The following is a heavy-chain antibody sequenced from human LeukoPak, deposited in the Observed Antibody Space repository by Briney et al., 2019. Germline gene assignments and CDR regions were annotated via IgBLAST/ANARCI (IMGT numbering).Heavy chain of an antibody. CDR3: AKVGGYSGYDPTSGGVIADPIDY. V-gene: IGHV3-30*02. J-gene: IGHJ4*02. D-gene: IGHD5-12*01. CDR1: GFTFSSYG. Sequence: AGGSLRLSCAASGFTFSSYGMHWVRQAPGKGLEWVAFIRYDGSNKYYADSVKGRFTISRDNSKNTLYLQMNSLRAEDTAVYYCAKVGGYSGYDPTSGGVIADPIDYWGQGTLVTVSS. CDR2: IRYDGSNK.